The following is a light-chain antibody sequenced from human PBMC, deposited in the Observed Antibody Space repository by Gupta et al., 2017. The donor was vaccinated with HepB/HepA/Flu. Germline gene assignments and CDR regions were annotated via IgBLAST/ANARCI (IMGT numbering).Light chain of an antibody. CDR3: QSYETSRSGQVV. CDR2: DNE. CDR1: SSNIGAGYD. Sequence: QSVLTQPPSVSGAPGQRVTISCTGSSSNIGAGYDVHWYQHHPGTAPNLLLYDNENRPSGGPERCSGSKSGTSAALAITGLQAEEEADYYCQSYETSRSGQVVFGGGTKLTVL. V-gene: IGLV1-40*01. J-gene: IGLJ2*01.